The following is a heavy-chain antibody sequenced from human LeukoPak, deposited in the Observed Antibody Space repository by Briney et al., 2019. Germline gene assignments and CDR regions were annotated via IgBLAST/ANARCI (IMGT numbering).Heavy chain of an antibody. CDR2: IIPIFGTA. CDR3: ARSHYYDSSGHFDY. D-gene: IGHD3-22*01. V-gene: IGHV1-69*05. Sequence: ASVRVSCKASGGTFSSYAISWVRQAPGQGLEWMGRIIPIFGTANYAQELQRRVTITTDESTSTDYMERSSLRSEDTAVYYCARSHYYDSSGHFDYWGQGTLVTVSS. J-gene: IGHJ4*02. CDR1: GGTFSSYA.